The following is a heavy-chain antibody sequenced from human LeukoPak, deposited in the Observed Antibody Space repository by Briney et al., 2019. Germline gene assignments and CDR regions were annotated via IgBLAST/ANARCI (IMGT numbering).Heavy chain of an antibody. Sequence: GGSLRLSCAASGLTVNNNYMNWVRQAPGKGLEWVSALYIGGNTYYADSVRGRFTISRDNAKNSLYLQMNSLRAEDTAVYYCARALTPYSSSWYATLGYYYYGMDVWGQGTTVTVSS. CDR2: LYIGGNT. V-gene: IGHV3-53*01. J-gene: IGHJ6*02. CDR3: ARALTPYSSSWYATLGYYYYGMDV. D-gene: IGHD6-13*01. CDR1: GLTVNNNY.